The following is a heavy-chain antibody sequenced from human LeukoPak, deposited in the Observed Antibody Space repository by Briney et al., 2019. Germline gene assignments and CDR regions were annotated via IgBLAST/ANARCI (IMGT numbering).Heavy chain of an antibody. D-gene: IGHD1-26*01. CDR2: ISSSGSTI. V-gene: IGHV3-11*04. CDR3: ARVSLGKWELLHAFDI. CDR1: GFTFSDYY. J-gene: IGHJ3*02. Sequence: GGSLRLSCAASGFTFSDYYMSWIRQAPGKGLEWVSYISSSGSTIYYADSVKGRFTISRDNAKNSLYLQMNSLRAEDTAVYYCARVSLGKWELLHAFDIWGQGTMVTVSS.